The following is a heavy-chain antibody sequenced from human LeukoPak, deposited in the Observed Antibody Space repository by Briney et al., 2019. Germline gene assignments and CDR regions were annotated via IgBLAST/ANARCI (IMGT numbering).Heavy chain of an antibody. Sequence: GGSLRLSCAASGFTVSSNYMSWVRQAPGKGLEWVSVIYSGGSTYYADSVKGRFTISRDNSKNTLYLRMNSLRAEDTAVYYCARVGQQWEPLDYWGQGTLVTVSS. CDR3: ARVGQQWEPLDY. V-gene: IGHV3-66*01. J-gene: IGHJ4*02. CDR1: GFTVSSNY. CDR2: IYSGGST. D-gene: IGHD6-19*01.